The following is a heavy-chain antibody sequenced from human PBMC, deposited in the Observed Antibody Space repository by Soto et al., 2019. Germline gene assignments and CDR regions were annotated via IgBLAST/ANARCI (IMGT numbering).Heavy chain of an antibody. V-gene: IGHV4-30-4*01. CDR3: ARGRTYYDILTGPYYFDY. D-gene: IGHD3-9*01. Sequence: NPSETLSLTCTVSGGSISSGDYYWSWIRQPPGKGLEWIGYIYYSGSTYYNPSLKSRVTISVDTSKNQFSLKLSSVTAADTAVYYCARGRTYYDILTGPYYFDYWGQGTLVTVSS. J-gene: IGHJ4*02. CDR1: GGSISSGDYY. CDR2: IYYSGST.